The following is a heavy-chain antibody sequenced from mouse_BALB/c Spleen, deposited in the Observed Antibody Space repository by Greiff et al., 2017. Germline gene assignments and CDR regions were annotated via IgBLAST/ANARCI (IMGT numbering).Heavy chain of an antibody. CDR2: IYPSDSYT. CDR1: GYTFTSYW. J-gene: IGHJ4*01. CDR3: TREGYYGSSYGYYAMDY. D-gene: IGHD1-1*01. V-gene: IGHV1-69*02. Sequence: VQLQQSGAELVRPGASVKLSCKASGYTFTSYWINWVKQRPGQGLEWIGNIYPSDSYTNYNQKFKDKATLTVDKSSSTAYMQLSSPTSEDSAVYYCTREGYYGSSYGYYAMDYWGQGTSVTVSS.